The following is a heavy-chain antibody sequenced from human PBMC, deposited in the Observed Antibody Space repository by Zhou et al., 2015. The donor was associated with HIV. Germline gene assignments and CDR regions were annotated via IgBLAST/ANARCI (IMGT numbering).Heavy chain of an antibody. CDR2: IIPIFGTA. CDR1: GGTFSSYA. CDR3: ARVEHGYGGNPRWYFDL. Sequence: QVQLVQSGAEVKKPGSSVKVSCKASGGTFSSYAISWVRQAPGQGLEWMGGIIPIFGTANYAQKFQGRVTITADESTSTAYMELSSLRSEDTAVYYCARVEHGYGGNPRWYFDLWGRGTLVTVSS. V-gene: IGHV1-69*01. D-gene: IGHD4-23*01. J-gene: IGHJ2*01.